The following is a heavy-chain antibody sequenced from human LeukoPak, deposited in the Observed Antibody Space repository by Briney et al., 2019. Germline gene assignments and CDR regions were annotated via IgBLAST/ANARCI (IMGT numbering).Heavy chain of an antibody. Sequence: ASVKVSCKASGYTFTGYYMHWVRQAPGQGLEWMGWINPNSGGTNYAQKFQGRVTMTRDTSISTAYMELSRLRSDDTAVYYCARVPLRYFDWLFKDAYYYYYGMDVWGQGTTVTVSS. CDR3: ARVPLRYFDWLFKDAYYYYYGMDV. J-gene: IGHJ6*02. CDR1: GYTFTGYY. V-gene: IGHV1-2*02. CDR2: INPNSGGT. D-gene: IGHD3-9*01.